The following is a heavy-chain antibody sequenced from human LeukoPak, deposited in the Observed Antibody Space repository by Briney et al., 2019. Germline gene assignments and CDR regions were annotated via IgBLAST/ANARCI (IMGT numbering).Heavy chain of an antibody. V-gene: IGHV4-59*01. J-gene: IGHJ4*02. CDR2: IYYSGST. CDR3: ARGDIVVVPADVYFDY. CDR1: GGSISSYY. D-gene: IGHD2-2*01. Sequence: SETLSLTCTVSGGSISSYYWSWIRQPPGKGLEWIGYIYYSGSTNYNPSLKRRVTISVDTSKNQFSLKLSSVTAADTAVYYCARGDIVVVPADVYFDYWGQGTLVIVSS.